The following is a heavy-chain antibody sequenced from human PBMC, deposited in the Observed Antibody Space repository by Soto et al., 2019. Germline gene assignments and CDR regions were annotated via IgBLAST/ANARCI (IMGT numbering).Heavy chain of an antibody. V-gene: IGHV3-23*01. CDR1: GFTFSSYA. J-gene: IGHJ4*02. CDR2: ISGSGGST. D-gene: IGHD3-22*01. Sequence: GGSLRLSCAASGFTFSSYAMSWVRQAPGKGLEWVSAISGSGGSTYYADSVKGRFTISRDNSKNTLYLQMNSLRAEDTAVYYCAKDLGVAETYYYDSSGGAGSDYFDYWGQGTLVTVS. CDR3: AKDLGVAETYYYDSSGGAGSDYFDY.